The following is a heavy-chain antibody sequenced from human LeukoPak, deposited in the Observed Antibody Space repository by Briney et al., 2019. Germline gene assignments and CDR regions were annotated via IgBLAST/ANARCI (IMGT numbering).Heavy chain of an antibody. CDR3: ARKVGAAGGDF. J-gene: IGHJ4*02. CDR1: GYTFVNYG. Sequence: ASVKVSCKASGYTFVNYGISWVRQAPGQGLEWMGWISNYNGNANYAQKLQGRVTMTTDKSTSTAYMELRSLRSDDTAVYYCARKVGAAGGDFWGQGTLVTVSS. D-gene: IGHD2-15*01. CDR2: ISNYNGNA. V-gene: IGHV1-18*01.